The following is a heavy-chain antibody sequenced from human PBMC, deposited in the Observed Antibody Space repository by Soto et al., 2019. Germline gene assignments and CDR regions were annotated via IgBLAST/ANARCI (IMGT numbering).Heavy chain of an antibody. Sequence: GGSLRLSCATSGFTFSGYGMHWVRQAPGKGLEWVSVISYDGGNKYYSDSVKGRFTISRDNSKNTLYLQMNGLRGDDTAVYYCAKDRPDYGGSVYYYYYGMDVWGQGTTVTVSS. CDR3: AKDRPDYGGSVYYYYYGMDV. D-gene: IGHD4-17*01. CDR1: GFTFSGYG. J-gene: IGHJ6*02. V-gene: IGHV3-30*18. CDR2: ISYDGGNK.